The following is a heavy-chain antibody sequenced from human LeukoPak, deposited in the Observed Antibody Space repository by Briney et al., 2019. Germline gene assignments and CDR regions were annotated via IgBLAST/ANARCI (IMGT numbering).Heavy chain of an antibody. V-gene: IGHV3-9*01. CDR2: ISWNSGSI. J-gene: IGHJ6*02. CDR3: AKDIGLYYGDYVSEGEPDYGMDV. CDR1: GFTFDDYA. D-gene: IGHD4-17*01. Sequence: PGRSLRLSCAASGFTFDDYAMHWVRQAPGKGLEWVSGISWNSGSIGYADSVKGRFTISRDNAKNSLYLQMNSLRAEDTALYYCAKDIGLYYGDYVSEGEPDYGMDVWGQGTTVTVSS.